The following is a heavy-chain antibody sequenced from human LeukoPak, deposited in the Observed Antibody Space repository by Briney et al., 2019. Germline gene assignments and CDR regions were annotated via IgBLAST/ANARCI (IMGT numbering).Heavy chain of an antibody. Sequence: PSETLSLTCAVYGGSFSGYYWSLIRQPPGKGLEWIGEINHSGSTNYNPSLKSRVTISVDTSKNQFSLKLSSVTAADTAVYYCARDPSSGWYLEYYLDYWGQGTLVTVSS. J-gene: IGHJ4*02. D-gene: IGHD6-19*01. CDR1: GGSFSGYY. V-gene: IGHV4-34*01. CDR2: INHSGST. CDR3: ARDPSSGWYLEYYLDY.